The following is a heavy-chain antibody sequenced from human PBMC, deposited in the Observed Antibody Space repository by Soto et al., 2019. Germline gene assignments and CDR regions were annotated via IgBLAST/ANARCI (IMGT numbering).Heavy chain of an antibody. Sequence: WGSLRLSCAASGFTFSSYAMHWVRQAPGKGLEWVAVISYDGSNKYYADSVKGRFTISRDNSKNTLYLQMNSLRAEDTAVYYCAKIFHGPDFRAAAGAFDIWGQGTMVNV. J-gene: IGHJ3*02. CDR3: AKIFHGPDFRAAAGAFDI. CDR2: ISYDGSNK. CDR1: GFTFSSYA. D-gene: IGHD6-13*01. V-gene: IGHV3-30-3*02.